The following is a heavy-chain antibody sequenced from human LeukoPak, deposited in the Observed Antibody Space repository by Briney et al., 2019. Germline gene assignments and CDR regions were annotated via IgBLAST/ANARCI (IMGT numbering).Heavy chain of an antibody. CDR2: ISSSGSTI. J-gene: IGHJ6*02. CDR3: ARDSSDNYYYYYGMDV. V-gene: IGHV3-11*01. Sequence: GGSLRLSCAASGFTFSDYYMSWIRQAPGKGLEWVSYISSSGSTIYYADSVKGRFTISRNNAKNSLYLQMNSLRAEDTAVYYCARDSSDNYYYYYGMDVWGQGTTVTVSS. D-gene: IGHD3-22*01. CDR1: GFTFSDYY.